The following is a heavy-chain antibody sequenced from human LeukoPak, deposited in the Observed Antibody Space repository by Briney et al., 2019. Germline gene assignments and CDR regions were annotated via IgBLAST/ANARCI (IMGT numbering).Heavy chain of an antibody. D-gene: IGHD2-15*01. CDR1: GFTFSGYE. CDR3: ARDCSGGSCYED. Sequence: GGSLRLSCAASGFTFSGYEMNWVRQAPGKGLEWVSYISSSGSTIYYADSVKGRFTISRDNAKNSLYLQMNSLRAEDTAVYYCARDCSGGSCYEDWGQGTLVTVSS. CDR2: ISSSGSTI. V-gene: IGHV3-48*03. J-gene: IGHJ4*02.